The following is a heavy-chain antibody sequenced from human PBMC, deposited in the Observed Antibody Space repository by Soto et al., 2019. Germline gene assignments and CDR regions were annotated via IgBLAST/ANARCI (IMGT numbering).Heavy chain of an antibody. CDR3: ARDPSGGIAALDY. Sequence: SVKVSCKASGCTFTSYDINWVRQAPGQGLEWMGRIIPILGIANYAQKFQGRVTITAEKSTSTAYMELSSLRSEDTAVYYCARDPSGGIAALDYWGQGTLVTVSS. J-gene: IGHJ4*02. CDR2: IIPILGIA. D-gene: IGHD6-13*01. V-gene: IGHV1-69*04. CDR1: GCTFTSYD.